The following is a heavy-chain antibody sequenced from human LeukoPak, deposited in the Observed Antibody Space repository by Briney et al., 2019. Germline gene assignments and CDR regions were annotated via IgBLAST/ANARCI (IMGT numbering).Heavy chain of an antibody. CDR2: VFYGGRT. CDR3: ARHALVTSISTYDWFDP. V-gene: IGHV4-39*01. J-gene: IGHJ5*02. CDR1: GGSLISSDKY. D-gene: IGHD2-21*02. Sequence: PSETLSLTCSVSGGSLISSDKYWAWLRQPPGTGLEWLGCVFYGGRTFYSPSLKTRVTISVDPSMNQFSLRLSSVTAGDTAIYYCARHALVTSISTYDWFDPWGQGTLVTVSS.